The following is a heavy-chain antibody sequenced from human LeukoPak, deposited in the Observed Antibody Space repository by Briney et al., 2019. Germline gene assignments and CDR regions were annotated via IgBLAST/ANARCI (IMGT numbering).Heavy chain of an antibody. CDR1: GFTFSYYG. V-gene: IGHV3-33*03. CDR3: ARSLGDD. D-gene: IGHD3-16*01. Sequence: GGSLRLSCAASGFTFSYYGMHWVRQAPGKGLEWVAVIWNDGSNRYYADSVKGRFTISRDNAKNSVSLQMNSLRAEDTAVYFCARSLGDDWGQGTLVTVSS. CDR2: IWNDGSNR. J-gene: IGHJ4*02.